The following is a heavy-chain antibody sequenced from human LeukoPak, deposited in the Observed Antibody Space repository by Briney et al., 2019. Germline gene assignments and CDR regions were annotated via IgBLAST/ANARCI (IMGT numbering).Heavy chain of an antibody. D-gene: IGHD3-10*01. CDR1: GGSISSGDYY. V-gene: IGHV4-30-4*08. J-gene: IGHJ3*02. Sequence: SETLSLTCTVSGGSISSGDYYWSWIRQPPGKGLEWIGYIYYSGSTYYNPSLKSRVTISVDTSKNQFSLKLSSVTAADTAVYYCASSQPRGLLWFGDDAFDIRGQGTMVTVSS. CDR3: ASSQPRGLLWFGDDAFDI. CDR2: IYYSGST.